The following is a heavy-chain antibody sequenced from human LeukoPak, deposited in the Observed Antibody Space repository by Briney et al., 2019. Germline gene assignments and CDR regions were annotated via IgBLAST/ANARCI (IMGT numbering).Heavy chain of an antibody. J-gene: IGHJ6*02. CDR1: GFTVSSNY. CDR2: IYSGGST. Sequence: GGSLRLSCAASGFTVSSNYMSWVRQAPGKGLEWVSVIYSGGSTYYADSVKGRFTISRDNSKNTLYLQMNSLRAEDTAVYYCARDSYYYYGMDVWGQGTTVTVSS. V-gene: IGHV3-53*01. CDR3: ARDSYYYYGMDV.